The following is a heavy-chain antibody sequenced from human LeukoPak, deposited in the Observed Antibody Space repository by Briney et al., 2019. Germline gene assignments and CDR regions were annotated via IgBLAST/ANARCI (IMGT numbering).Heavy chain of an antibody. CDR1: GFTVSSNY. J-gene: IGHJ5*02. D-gene: IGHD2-2*01. CDR2: IYSGGST. Sequence: GGSLRLSCAASGFTVSSNYMSWVRQAPGKGLEWVSVIYSGGSTYYADSVKGRFTISRDNTKSTLYLQMNRLRAEDTAVYFCARSISWHDGWFDPWGQGTLVTVSS. V-gene: IGHV3-53*01. CDR3: ARSISWHDGWFDP.